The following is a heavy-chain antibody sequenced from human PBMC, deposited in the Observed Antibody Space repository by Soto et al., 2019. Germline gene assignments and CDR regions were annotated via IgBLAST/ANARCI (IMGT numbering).Heavy chain of an antibody. CDR2: INPNSGGT. Sequence: ASVKVSCKASGYTFTGYYMHWVRQAPGQGLEWMGWINPNSGGTNYAQKFQGWVTMTRDTSISTAYMELSRLRSDDTAVYYCARAPPPTMVRLQYYYYYGMDVWGQGTTVTVSS. D-gene: IGHD3-10*01. V-gene: IGHV1-2*04. J-gene: IGHJ6*02. CDR3: ARAPPPTMVRLQYYYYYGMDV. CDR1: GYTFTGYY.